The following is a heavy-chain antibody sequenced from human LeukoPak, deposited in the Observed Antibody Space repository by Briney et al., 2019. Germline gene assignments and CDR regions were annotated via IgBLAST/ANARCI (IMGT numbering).Heavy chain of an antibody. CDR2: ISSSSSTI. V-gene: IGHV3-48*01. Sequence: SGGSLGLSCAASGFTFSSYSMNWVRQAPGKGLEWVSYISSSSSTIYYADSVKGRFTISRDNAKNSLYLQMNSLRAEDTAVYYCARDFSLTIFGVVDYYYYMDVWGKGTTVTVSS. CDR3: ARDFSLTIFGVVDYYYYMDV. J-gene: IGHJ6*03. CDR1: GFTFSSYS. D-gene: IGHD3-3*01.